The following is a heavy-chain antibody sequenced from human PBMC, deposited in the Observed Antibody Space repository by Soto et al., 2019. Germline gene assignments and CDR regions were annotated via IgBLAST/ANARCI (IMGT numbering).Heavy chain of an antibody. Sequence: GASVKVSCKASGYTFTGYYMHCVRQAPGQGLEWMGWINPNSGGTNYAQKFQGWVTMTRDTSISTAYMELSRLRSDDTAVYYCARGTDYGDAAGYYYYGMEVWGQGTTVTVSS. V-gene: IGHV1-2*04. CDR3: ARGTDYGDAAGYYYYGMEV. J-gene: IGHJ6*02. CDR1: GYTFTGYY. D-gene: IGHD4-17*01. CDR2: INPNSGGT.